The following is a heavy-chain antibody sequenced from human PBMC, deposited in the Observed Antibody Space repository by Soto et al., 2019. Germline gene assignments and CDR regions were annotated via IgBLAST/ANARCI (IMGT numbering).Heavy chain of an antibody. CDR2: INHSGST. CDR3: ARPRGYSYGDNYYYYYGMDV. D-gene: IGHD5-18*01. Sequence: PSETLSLTCAVYGGSFSGYYWGWIRQPPGKGLDWIGEINHSGSTNYNPSLKSRVTISVDTSKNQFSLKLSSVTAADTAVYYCARPRGYSYGDNYYYYYGMDVWGQGTTVTVSS. CDR1: GGSFSGYY. V-gene: IGHV4-34*01. J-gene: IGHJ6*02.